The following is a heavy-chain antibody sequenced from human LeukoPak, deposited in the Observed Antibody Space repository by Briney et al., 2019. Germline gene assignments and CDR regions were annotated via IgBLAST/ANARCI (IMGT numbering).Heavy chain of an antibody. CDR3: ARNRGGNDWFDP. CDR1: GGSISNYY. J-gene: IGHJ5*02. V-gene: IGHV4-59*01. D-gene: IGHD2-15*01. CDR2: TYYSGST. Sequence: PSETLSLTCSVSGGSISNYYWSWIRLPPGKGLEWIGYTYYSGSTNYNPSLKSRVTISVDTSKNQFTLRLSSVTAADTAVYCRARNRGGNDWFDPWGQGTLVTVSS.